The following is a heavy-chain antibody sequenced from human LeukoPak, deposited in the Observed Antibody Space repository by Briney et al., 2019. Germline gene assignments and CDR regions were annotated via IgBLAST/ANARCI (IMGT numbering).Heavy chain of an antibody. Sequence: GGTLRLSCAASGFTFSNHGMNWVRQAPGKGLEWVSAISGSGGSTYYADSVKGRFTISRDNSKNTLYLQMNSLRAEDTAVYYCAKDPLRYSSGSFDYWGQGTLVTVSS. CDR3: AKDPLRYSSGSFDY. V-gene: IGHV3-23*01. D-gene: IGHD6-19*01. CDR1: GFTFSNHG. J-gene: IGHJ4*02. CDR2: ISGSGGST.